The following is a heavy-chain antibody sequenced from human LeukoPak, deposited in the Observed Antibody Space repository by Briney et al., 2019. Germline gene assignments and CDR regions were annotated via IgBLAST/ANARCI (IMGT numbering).Heavy chain of an antibody. CDR2: IYYSGSI. Sequence: SETLSLTCAVSGGSIGSGGYYWSWIRQHPGRGLEWIGYIYYSGSIYYNPSLKSRVSISMDMSKNQFSLNLRSVTAADTAMYFCARRDGYNQFDFWGQGTLVSVSS. J-gene: IGHJ4*02. V-gene: IGHV4-31*11. CDR1: GGSIGSGGYY. CDR3: ARRDGYNQFDF. D-gene: IGHD5-24*01.